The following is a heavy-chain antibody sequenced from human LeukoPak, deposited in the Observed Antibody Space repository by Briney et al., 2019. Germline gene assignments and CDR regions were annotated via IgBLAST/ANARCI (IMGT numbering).Heavy chain of an antibody. CDR1: GFTFGDYA. D-gene: IGHD3-3*01. CDR3: TSYDFWSGLYYYYYMDV. J-gene: IGHJ6*03. Sequence: PGGSLRLSCTASGFTFGDYAMSWVRQAPGKGLEWVGFIRSKAYGGTTEYAASVKRRFTISRDDSKSIAYLQMNSLKTEDTAVYYCTSYDFWSGLYYYYYMDVWGKGTTVTVSS. CDR2: IRSKAYGGTT. V-gene: IGHV3-49*04.